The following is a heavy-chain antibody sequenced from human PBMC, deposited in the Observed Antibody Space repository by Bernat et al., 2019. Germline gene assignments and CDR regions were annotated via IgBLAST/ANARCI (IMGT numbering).Heavy chain of an antibody. J-gene: IGHJ6*03. V-gene: IGHV4-39*01. Sequence: QLQLQESGPGLVKPSETLSLTCTVSGGSISSSSYYWGWIRQPPGKGLEWIGSIYYSRSNYYNPPLKRRVTISVDKSQTPFSLKLSFVTAAETAVYYCASHLTSRYLAAAGSYYYYYYMDVWGKGTTVTVSS. CDR2: IYYSRSN. CDR3: ASHLTSRYLAAAGSYYYYYYMDV. CDR1: GGSISSSSYY. D-gene: IGHD6-13*01.